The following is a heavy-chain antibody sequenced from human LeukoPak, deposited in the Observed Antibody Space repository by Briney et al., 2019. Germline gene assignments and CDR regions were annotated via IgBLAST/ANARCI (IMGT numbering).Heavy chain of an antibody. J-gene: IGHJ4*02. Sequence: GGSLRLSCAASGFTFNAYGMNWVRQAPGKGLEWVSSISSSSTYIYYADSVKGRFTISRDDAKNSLYLQMNSLRAEDTAVYYCAREWRYYDSSGYYDYWGQGTLVTVSS. V-gene: IGHV3-21*01. CDR3: AREWRYYDSSGYYDY. D-gene: IGHD3-22*01. CDR2: ISSSSTYI. CDR1: GFTFNAYG.